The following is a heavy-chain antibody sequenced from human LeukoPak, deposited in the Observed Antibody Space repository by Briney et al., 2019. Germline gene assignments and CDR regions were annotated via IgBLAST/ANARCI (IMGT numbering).Heavy chain of an antibody. CDR2: ISGSGGST. V-gene: IGHV3-23*01. Sequence: PGGSLRLSCAASGFTFSSYAMSWVRQAPGKGLEWVLAISGSGGSTYYADSVKGRFTISRDNSKNTLYLQMNSLRAEDTAVYYCAKDLWYGSGSYTAEQEVYWGQGTLVTVSS. CDR1: GFTFSSYA. CDR3: AKDLWYGSGSYTAEQEVY. D-gene: IGHD3-10*01. J-gene: IGHJ4*02.